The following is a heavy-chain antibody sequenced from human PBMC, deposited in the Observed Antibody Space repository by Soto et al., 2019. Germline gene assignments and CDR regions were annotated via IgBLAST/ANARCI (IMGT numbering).Heavy chain of an antibody. CDR3: ARSEYSSSSGYRFDP. V-gene: IGHV4-39*01. CDR2: IYYSGST. CDR1: GGSISSSSYY. D-gene: IGHD6-6*01. J-gene: IGHJ5*02. Sequence: QLQLQESGPGLVKPSETLSLTCTVSGGSISSSSYYWGWIRQPPGKGLEWIGSIYYSGSTYYNPSLKSRVTISVDTSKNQFSLKLSSVTAADTAVYYCARSEYSSSSGYRFDPWGQGTLVTVSS.